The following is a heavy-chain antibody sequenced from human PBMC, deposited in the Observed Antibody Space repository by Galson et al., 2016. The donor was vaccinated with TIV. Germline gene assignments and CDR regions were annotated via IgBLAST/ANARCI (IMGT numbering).Heavy chain of an antibody. V-gene: IGHV1-69*06. CDR2: IIPMFGTA. Sequence: SVKVSCKASGIIFNSYAISWVRQAPGQGLEWMGGIIPMFGTANYARNFQGRVTITADKSTSTAYMELRSLRSEDTAVYYCAEASKYGSSGYYRDVFDIWGQGTTVTVSS. CDR3: AEASKYGSSGYYRDVFDI. D-gene: IGHD3-22*01. J-gene: IGHJ3*02. CDR1: GIIFNSYA.